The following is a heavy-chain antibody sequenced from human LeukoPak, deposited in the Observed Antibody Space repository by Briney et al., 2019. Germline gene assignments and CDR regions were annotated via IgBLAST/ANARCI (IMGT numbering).Heavy chain of an antibody. J-gene: IGHJ3*02. CDR2: IYYSGST. CDR1: GGSISSSSYY. CDR3: ARDAMIVVRAEEFDAFDI. V-gene: IGHV4-39*07. D-gene: IGHD3-22*01. Sequence: SETLSLTCTVSGGSISSSSYYWGWIRQPPGEGLEWIGSIYYSGSTYYNPSLKSRVTISVDTSKNQFSLKLSSVTAADTAVYYCARDAMIVVRAEEFDAFDIWGQGTMVTVSS.